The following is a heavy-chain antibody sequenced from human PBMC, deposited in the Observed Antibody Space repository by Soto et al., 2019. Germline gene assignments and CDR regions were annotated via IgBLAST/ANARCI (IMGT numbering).Heavy chain of an antibody. J-gene: IGHJ5*02. V-gene: IGHV1-8*02. D-gene: IGHD1-20*01. Sequence: QVQLVQSGAEVKRPGASVKVSCEASGSTFTTYDINWVRQASGQGLEWMGCVNPSSGNTVYAHKFHGRVTMTRDTSISTAYMELSSLKSDDTAIYYCARASMYIWNDHWGQGPLVTVSS. CDR1: GSTFTTYD. CDR2: VNPSSGNT. CDR3: ARASMYIWNDH.